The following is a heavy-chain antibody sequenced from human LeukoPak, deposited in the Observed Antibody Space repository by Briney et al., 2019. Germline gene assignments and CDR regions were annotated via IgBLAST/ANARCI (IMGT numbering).Heavy chain of an antibody. J-gene: IGHJ4*02. CDR2: IKSKTDGGTT. V-gene: IGHV3-15*01. Sequence: GGSLRLSCAASGFTFSNAWMSWVRQAPGKGLEWGGRIKSKTDGGTTDYAAPVKGRFTISRDDSKNTLYLQMNSLKTEDTAVYYCTTDSSGSNYWGQGTLDTVSS. CDR3: TTDSSGSNY. D-gene: IGHD1-26*01. CDR1: GFTFSNAW.